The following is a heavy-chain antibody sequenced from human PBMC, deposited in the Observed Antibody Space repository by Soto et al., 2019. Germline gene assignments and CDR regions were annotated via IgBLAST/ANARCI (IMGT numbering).Heavy chain of an antibody. D-gene: IGHD3-3*01. CDR2: IYNGGST. CDR1: GDSVSSVGFH. Sequence: SETLSLTCTVSGDSVSSVGFHWAWLRRPPGKGLEWIGYIYNGGSTYYRPSLESRMYMSLDATRNHYSLRLTSVTAADTAVYFCARAPVGLDTIGYFDYWGQGKLVTVSS. CDR3: ARAPVGLDTIGYFDY. J-gene: IGHJ4*02. V-gene: IGHV4-30-4*01.